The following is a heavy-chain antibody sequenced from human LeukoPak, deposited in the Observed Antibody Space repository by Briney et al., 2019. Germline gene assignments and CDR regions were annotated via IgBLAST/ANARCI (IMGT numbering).Heavy chain of an antibody. D-gene: IGHD2-21*01. CDR1: GYSISSGYY. Sequence: SETLSLTCAVSGYSISSGYYWGWIRQPPGKGLEWIGSIYHSRSTYYNPSRKSRVTISVDTSKNQFSLKLSSVTAADTAVYYCARHYSLNWFDPWGQGTLVTVSS. J-gene: IGHJ5*02. V-gene: IGHV4-38-2*01. CDR2: IYHSRST. CDR3: ARHYSLNWFDP.